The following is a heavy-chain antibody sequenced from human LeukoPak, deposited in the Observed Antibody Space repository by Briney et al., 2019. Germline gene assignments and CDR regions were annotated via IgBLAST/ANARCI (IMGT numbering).Heavy chain of an antibody. V-gene: IGHV4-39*07. Sequence: KPSETLSLTCSVSGGSISSSSYYWGWIRQPPGKGLEWIGSIYHSGSTYYNPSLKSRVTISVDTSKNQFSLKLSSVTAADTAVYYCARDRYVLLWFGDPNMDVWGKGTTVTVSS. CDR3: ARDRYVLLWFGDPNMDV. CDR2: IYHSGST. J-gene: IGHJ6*03. D-gene: IGHD3-10*01. CDR1: GGSISSSSYY.